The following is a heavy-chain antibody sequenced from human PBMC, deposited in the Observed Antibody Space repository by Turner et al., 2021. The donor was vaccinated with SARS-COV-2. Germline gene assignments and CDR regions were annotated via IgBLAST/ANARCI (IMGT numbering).Heavy chain of an antibody. CDR2: INYSGST. V-gene: IGHV4-39*01. CDR3: ARHAYGSGSYYPEDY. D-gene: IGHD3-10*01. CDR1: GGPISSSGYY. Sequence: QLLLQESGPGLVKPSEPLSLTCTVSGGPISSSGYYWGWTRQPPGKGLVWIGSINYSGSTDYNPSLKSRVTISVDTSKNQLSLKLSAVTAAEKAVEYGARHAYGSGSYYPEDYWGQGTLVTVSS. J-gene: IGHJ4*02.